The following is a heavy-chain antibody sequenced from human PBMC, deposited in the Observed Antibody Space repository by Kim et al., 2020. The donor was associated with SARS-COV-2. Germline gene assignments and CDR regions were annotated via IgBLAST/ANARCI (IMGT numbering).Heavy chain of an antibody. J-gene: IGHJ6*03. Sequence: GGSLRLSCAASGFTFDDYAMHWVRQAPGKGLEWVSLISGDGGSTYYADSVKGRFTISRDNSKNSLYLQMNSLRTEDTALYYCAKGVRTYYYYYYMDVWGKGTTVTVSS. CDR1: GFTFDDYA. V-gene: IGHV3-43*02. CDR2: ISGDGGST. CDR3: AKGVRTYYYYYYMDV.